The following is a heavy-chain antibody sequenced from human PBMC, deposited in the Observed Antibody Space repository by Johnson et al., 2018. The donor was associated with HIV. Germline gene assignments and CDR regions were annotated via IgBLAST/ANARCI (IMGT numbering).Heavy chain of an antibody. Sequence: VQLVESGGGLVKPGGSLRLSCTASGFTFSDARMSWVSQAPGKGLEWVGRIKSKADDGTTDYAAPVKGRFNISRDDSKNILYLQMNSLKTEDTAVYYCTVRIVLILGGTRRDQDIWGQGTMVTVSS. CDR3: TVRIVLILGGTRRDQDI. J-gene: IGHJ3*02. CDR2: IKSKADDGTT. CDR1: GFTFSDAR. V-gene: IGHV3-15*01. D-gene: IGHD2-8*02.